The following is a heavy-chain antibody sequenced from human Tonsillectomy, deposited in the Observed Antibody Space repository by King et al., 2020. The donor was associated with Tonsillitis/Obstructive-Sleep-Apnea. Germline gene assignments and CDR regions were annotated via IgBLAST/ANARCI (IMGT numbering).Heavy chain of an antibody. Sequence: VQLVESGGGLVQPGGSLRLSCVASGFTFSDRYMDWVRQAPGKGLEWVGRTRNKANSYTTAYAASLKGRFTISRDDSKNSLYLQMNSLKTEDTAVYYCARGSSSRPYYCDYWGQGTLVTVSS. V-gene: IGHV3-72*01. CDR3: ARGSSSRPYYCDY. J-gene: IGHJ4*02. CDR1: GFTFSDRY. CDR2: TRNKANSYTT. D-gene: IGHD6-6*01.